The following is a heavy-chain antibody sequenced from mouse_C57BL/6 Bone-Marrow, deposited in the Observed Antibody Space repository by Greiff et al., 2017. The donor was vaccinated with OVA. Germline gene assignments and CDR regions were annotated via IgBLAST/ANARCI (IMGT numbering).Heavy chain of an antibody. CDR2: IDPENGDT. Sequence: VQLQQSGAELVRPGASVKLSCTASGFNIKDDYMHWVKQRPEQGLEWIGWIDPENGDTEYASKFQGKATITADTSSNTAYLQLSSLTSEDPAVYYCTPLITTVVAGYWGQGTTPPVSS. J-gene: IGHJ2*01. CDR1: GFNIKDDY. V-gene: IGHV14-4*01. D-gene: IGHD1-1*01. CDR3: TPLITTVVAGY.